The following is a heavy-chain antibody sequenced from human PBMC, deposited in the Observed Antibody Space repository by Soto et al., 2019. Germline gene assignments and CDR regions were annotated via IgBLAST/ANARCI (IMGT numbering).Heavy chain of an antibody. CDR3: ARAVGDDFWSGYYDDY. CDR1: GYTFTSYG. V-gene: IGHV1-18*01. CDR2: ISAYNGNT. D-gene: IGHD3-3*01. J-gene: IGHJ4*02. Sequence: ASVKVSCKASGYTFTSYGISWVRQAPGQGLEWMGWISAYNGNTNYAQKLQGRVTMTTDTSTSTAYMELRSLRSDDTAVYYCARAVGDDFWSGYYDDYRGQGTLVTVSS.